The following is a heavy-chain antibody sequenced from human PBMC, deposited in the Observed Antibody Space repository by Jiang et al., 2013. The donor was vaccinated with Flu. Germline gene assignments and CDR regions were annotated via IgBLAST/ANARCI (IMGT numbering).Heavy chain of an antibody. CDR3: ARDLRGKDDY. CDR2: INYSGNT. CDR1: GGSFSAYY. Sequence: GLVKPSETLSLTCAVYGGSFSAYYWNWIRQPPEKGLEWIGEINYSGNTKYNPSLKSRVTISVDRSKKQLSLKVSSVTAADTAVYYCARDLRGKDDYWGQGTLVTVSS. D-gene: IGHD3-10*01. J-gene: IGHJ4*02. V-gene: IGHV4-34*01.